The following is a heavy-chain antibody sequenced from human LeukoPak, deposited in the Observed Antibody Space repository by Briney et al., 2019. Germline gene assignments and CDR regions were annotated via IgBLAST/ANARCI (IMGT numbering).Heavy chain of an antibody. V-gene: IGHV3-74*01. D-gene: IGHD1-14*01. CDR1: GFTFSSYW. J-gene: IGHJ4*02. CDR2: INSDGSST. CDR3: ARGKEYRPVSGY. Sequence: GGSLRLSCAASGFTFSSYWVHWVRQAPGKGPVWVSRINSDGSSTSYADSVKGRFTISRDNAKNTLYLQMNSLRAEDTAVYYCARGKEYRPVSGYWGQGTLVIVSS.